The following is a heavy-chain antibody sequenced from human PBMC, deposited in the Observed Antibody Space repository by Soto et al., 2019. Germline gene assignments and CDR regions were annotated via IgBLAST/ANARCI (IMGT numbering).Heavy chain of an antibody. CDR3: ARAVLRFLEWSPNAMDV. Sequence: GASLRLSCAASGFTFSDHYMDWVRQAPGKRLEWVGRTRNKANSYTTEYAASVKGRFTISRDDSKNSLYLQMNSLKTEDTAVYYCARAVLRFLEWSPNAMDVWGKGTTVTVSS. J-gene: IGHJ6*03. V-gene: IGHV3-72*01. D-gene: IGHD3-3*01. CDR2: TRNKANSYTT. CDR1: GFTFSDHY.